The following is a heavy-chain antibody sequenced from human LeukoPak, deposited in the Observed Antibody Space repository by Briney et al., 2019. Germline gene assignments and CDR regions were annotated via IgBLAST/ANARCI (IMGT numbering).Heavy chain of an antibody. D-gene: IGHD4-17*01. Sequence: GGSLRLSCAASGFTFYDYGMSGVRQAPGEGLEWVSGINLNGGSTGYADSVKGGFTISRANSKNSLYLQMNSLRAEDTAFYYCARVDGDAYWGQGTLVTVSS. J-gene: IGHJ4*02. V-gene: IGHV3-20*04. CDR2: INLNGGST. CDR3: ARVDGDAY. CDR1: GFTFYDYG.